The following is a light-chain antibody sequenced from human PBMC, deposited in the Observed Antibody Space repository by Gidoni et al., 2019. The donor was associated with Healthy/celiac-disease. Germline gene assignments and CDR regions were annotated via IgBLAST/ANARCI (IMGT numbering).Light chain of an antibody. CDR3: QQYNNWPPP. V-gene: IGKV3-15*01. CDR1: QSVSSN. Sequence: EIVMTQSPATLSVSPGERATLSCRASQSVSSNLAWYQQKPGLAPRLLLYGASTRATGIPARFSGSGSGTEFTLTISSLQSEDFAVYYCQQYNNWPPPFGQGTKVEIK. CDR2: GAS. J-gene: IGKJ1*01.